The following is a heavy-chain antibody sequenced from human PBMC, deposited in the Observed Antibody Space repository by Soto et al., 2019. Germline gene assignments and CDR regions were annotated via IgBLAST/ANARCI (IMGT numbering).Heavy chain of an antibody. V-gene: IGHV4-30-4*01. CDR2: IYHSGST. Sequence: SETLSLTCAVSGASVTSDDYYWSWIRQPPGKGLEWIGYIYHSGSTYYNPSLKSRVSISIDTSQNQFSLKLTSLTAADTAVYYCARDPIFYYASSGYGGSYFDYWGQGSRVTSPQ. CDR3: ARDPIFYYASSGYGGSYFDY. D-gene: IGHD3-22*01. J-gene: IGHJ4*02. CDR1: GASVTSDDYY.